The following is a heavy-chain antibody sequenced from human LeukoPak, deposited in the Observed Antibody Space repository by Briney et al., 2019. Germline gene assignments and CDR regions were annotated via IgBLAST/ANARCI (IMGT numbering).Heavy chain of an antibody. CDR2: ISSSSNYI. CDR1: GFTLSDYS. Sequence: GGSLRLSCAASGFTLSDYSMNWVRQAPGKGLEWVSSISSSSNYIYYADSVKGRFTISRDNSKNTLFLQMNSLRIEDTAVYYCAKVFEVRGARRPKDYWGQGTLVIVSS. J-gene: IGHJ4*02. CDR3: AKVFEVRGARRPKDY. D-gene: IGHD3-10*01. V-gene: IGHV3-21*01.